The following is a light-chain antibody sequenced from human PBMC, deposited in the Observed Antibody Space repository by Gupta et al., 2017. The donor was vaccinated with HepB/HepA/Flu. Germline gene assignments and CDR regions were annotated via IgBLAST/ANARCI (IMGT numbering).Light chain of an antibody. Sequence: LQVTPAPFSLAASLGDRVTITCRASQGIRKDLGWYQQKPGKAPKRLIYAASSLQSGVPSRFSGSGSGTEFTLTISSLQPEDYATYYCQQHNSYPRTFGQGTKVEVK. V-gene: IGKV1-17*01. CDR2: AAS. J-gene: IGKJ1*01. CDR1: QGIRKD. CDR3: QQHNSYPRT.